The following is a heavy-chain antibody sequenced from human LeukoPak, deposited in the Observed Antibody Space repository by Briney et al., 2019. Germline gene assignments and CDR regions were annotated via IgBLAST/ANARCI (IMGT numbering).Heavy chain of an antibody. Sequence: HPGGFLRLSCAASGFTFSSYDMNWVRQAPGKGLEWVSYISSSGSTIYYADSVRGRFTISRDNAKNSLYLQMNSLRAEDTAVYYCARDTVAGTSGVGYTWGQGTLVAVSS. CDR3: ARDTVAGTSGVGYT. CDR1: GFTFSSYD. J-gene: IGHJ5*02. CDR2: ISSSGSTI. D-gene: IGHD6-19*01. V-gene: IGHV3-48*03.